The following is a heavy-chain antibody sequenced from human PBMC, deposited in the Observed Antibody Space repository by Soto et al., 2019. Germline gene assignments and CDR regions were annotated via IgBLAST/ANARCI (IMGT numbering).Heavy chain of an antibody. CDR2: ISYDGSNK. CDR1: GFTFSSYG. D-gene: IGHD3-10*01. V-gene: IGHV3-30*18. CDR3: AKDGLWFGEFADYYGMDV. Sequence: QVQLVESGGGVVQPGRSLRLSCAASGFTFSSYGMHWVRQAPGKGLEWVAVISYDGSNKFYADSVKGRFTISRDNSKNTLYLQMNSLRAEDTAVYYCAKDGLWFGEFADYYGMDVWGQGTTVTVSS. J-gene: IGHJ6*02.